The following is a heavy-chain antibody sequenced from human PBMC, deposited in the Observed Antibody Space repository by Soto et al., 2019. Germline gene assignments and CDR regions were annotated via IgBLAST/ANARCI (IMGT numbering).Heavy chain of an antibody. CDR2: ISGSGGST. CDR3: TPGGDRSSWYGGCFDP. J-gene: IGHJ5*02. CDR1: GFTFSSYA. Sequence: GGSLRLSCAASGFTFSSYAMSWVRQAPGKGLEWVSAISGSGGSTYYADSVKGRFTISRDNSKNTLYLQMNSLRAEDTAVYYCTPGGDRSSWYGGCFDPWGQGTLVTVSS. D-gene: IGHD6-13*01. V-gene: IGHV3-23*01.